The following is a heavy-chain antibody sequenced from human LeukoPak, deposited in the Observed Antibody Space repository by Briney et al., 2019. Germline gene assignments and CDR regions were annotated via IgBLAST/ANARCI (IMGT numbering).Heavy chain of an antibody. J-gene: IGHJ4*02. CDR3: ARVVPAYCSGGSCDDY. CDR2: INPNSGGT. CDR1: GYTFTGYY. D-gene: IGHD2-15*01. Sequence: ASVKVSCKASGYTFTGYYMHWVRQAPGQGLEWMGWINPNSGGTNYAQKFQGRVTMTRDTSISTAYMELSRLRSDDTAVYYCARVVPAYCSGGSCDDYWGQGTLVTVSS. V-gene: IGHV1-2*02.